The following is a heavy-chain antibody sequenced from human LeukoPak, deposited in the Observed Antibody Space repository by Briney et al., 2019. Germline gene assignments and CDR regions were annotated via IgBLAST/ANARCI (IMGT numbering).Heavy chain of an antibody. CDR3: ASRCTNGVRYEADYMDV. D-gene: IGHD2-8*01. Sequence: ASVKVSCKASGYTLTSSYLHWVRQAPGQGLEWLGWIHLSCGGTLSEQKFQASVTMTRDASMNTAYMVLSGQRSDDTSVKYCASRCTNGVRYEADYMDVWGKGTTVTVSS. J-gene: IGHJ6*04. CDR1: GYTLTSSY. CDR2: IHLSCGGT. V-gene: IGHV1-2*02.